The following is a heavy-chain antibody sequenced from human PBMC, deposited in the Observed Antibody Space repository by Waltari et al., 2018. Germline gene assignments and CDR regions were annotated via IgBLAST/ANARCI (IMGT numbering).Heavy chain of an antibody. CDR3: ARMXTXVRXLKAPSNKWFHX. J-gene: IGHJ5*02. D-gene: IGHD3-10*01. CDR1: GGPLNXFH. V-gene: IGHV4-59*01. CDR2: IFYXGAT. Sequence: VQLQVSXQRXXKTSXTLSLTXTVSGGPLNXFHWSWLRQTPEKGLEWIGYIFYXGATSXSPSLXSRLTISVDTXTRQFFLKLTSVTAADSXVYYCARMXTXVRXLKAPSNKWFHXWGQGMXVTVSS.